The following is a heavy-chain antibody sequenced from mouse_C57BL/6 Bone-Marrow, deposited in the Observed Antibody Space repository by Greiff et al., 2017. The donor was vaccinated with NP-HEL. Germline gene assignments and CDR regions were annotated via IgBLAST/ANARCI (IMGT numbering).Heavy chain of an antibody. CDR3: TRTLRYYGSSLDY. Sequence: EVQGVESGEGLVKPGGSLKLSCAASGFTFSSYAMSWVRQTPEKRLEWVAYISSGGDYIYYADTVKGRFTISRDNARNTLYLQMSSLKSEDTAMYYCTRTLRYYGSSLDYWGQGTTLTVSS. V-gene: IGHV5-9-1*02. CDR2: ISSGGDYI. CDR1: GFTFSSYA. D-gene: IGHD1-1*01. J-gene: IGHJ2*01.